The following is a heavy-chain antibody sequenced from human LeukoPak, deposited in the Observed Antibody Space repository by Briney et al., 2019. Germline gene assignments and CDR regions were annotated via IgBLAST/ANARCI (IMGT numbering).Heavy chain of an antibody. V-gene: IGHV3-74*01. Sequence: GGSLRLSCAASGNYWMHWVRQAPGKGLVWVSHINGDGSWTTYADSVKGRFTISKDNAKNTVYLQMNNLRAEDTAVYYCASFYETYWGRGTLATVSS. J-gene: IGHJ4*02. CDR3: ASFYETY. CDR1: GNYW. CDR2: INGDGSWT. D-gene: IGHD2/OR15-2a*01.